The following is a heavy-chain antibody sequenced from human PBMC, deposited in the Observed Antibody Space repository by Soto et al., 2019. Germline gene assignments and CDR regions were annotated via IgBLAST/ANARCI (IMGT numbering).Heavy chain of an antibody. Sequence: EVQLVESGGGLVKPGGSLRLSCAASGFAFSTYSMNWVRQAPGKGLEWVSSISSSSSYIYYADSLKGRFTISRDNPKNSLYLQMNSLRAEDTAVYYCARDVGPRTSCYDCWGQGTLVTVSS. D-gene: IGHD2-2*01. CDR2: ISSSSSYI. CDR1: GFAFSTYS. V-gene: IGHV3-21*01. CDR3: ARDVGPRTSCYDC. J-gene: IGHJ4*02.